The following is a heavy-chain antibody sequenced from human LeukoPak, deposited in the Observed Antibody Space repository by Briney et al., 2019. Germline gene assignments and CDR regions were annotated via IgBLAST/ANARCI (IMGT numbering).Heavy chain of an antibody. D-gene: IGHD3-10*01. V-gene: IGHV3-30*04. J-gene: IGHJ4*02. CDR2: ISYDGSNK. Sequence: GGSLRLSCAASGFTFSSYAMHWVRQAPGKGLEWVAVISYDGSNKYHADSVKGRFTISRDNSKNTLYLQMNSLRAEDTAVYYCARELLWFGEVSFDYWGQGTLVTVSS. CDR3: ARELLWFGEVSFDY. CDR1: GFTFSSYA.